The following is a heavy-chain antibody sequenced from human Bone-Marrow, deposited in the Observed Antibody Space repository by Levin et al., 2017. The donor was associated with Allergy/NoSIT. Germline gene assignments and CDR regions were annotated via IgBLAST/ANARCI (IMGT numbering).Heavy chain of an antibody. CDR1: GFNFSGSA. D-gene: IGHD3-22*01. Sequence: PGGSLRLSCAASGFNFSGSATHWVRQAPGKGLEWVGRIRSKTKNYATAYAASVKGRFTVSRDDSKNTAYLEMTSLKTEDTAVYYCQGITMIREAALDIWGQGTMVTVSS. J-gene: IGHJ3*02. CDR2: IRSKTKNYAT. CDR3: QGITMIREAALDI. V-gene: IGHV3-73*01.